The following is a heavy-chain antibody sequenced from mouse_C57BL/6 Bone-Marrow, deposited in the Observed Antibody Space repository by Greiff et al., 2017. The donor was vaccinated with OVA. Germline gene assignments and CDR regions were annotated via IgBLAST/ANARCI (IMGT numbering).Heavy chain of an antibody. Sequence: QVQLKQSGAELARPSASVSLSCKASGYTFTSYGISWVKQRTGQGLEWIGEIYPRSGNTYYTEKFKGKATLTADKSSSTAYLELRSLTSEDSAVYFCARRGAYWGQGTLVTVSA. J-gene: IGHJ3*01. CDR2: IYPRSGNT. CDR1: GYTFTSYG. V-gene: IGHV1-81*01. CDR3: ARRGAY.